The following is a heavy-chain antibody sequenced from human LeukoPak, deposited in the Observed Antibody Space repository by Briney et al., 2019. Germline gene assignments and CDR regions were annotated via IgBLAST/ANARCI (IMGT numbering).Heavy chain of an antibody. Sequence: ASVKVSCKVSGYTLIELSMHWVRQAPEKGLEWMGGFDPGDVETVYAQKFQGRVTMTEDTSTDTVYMELSNLISEDTAVYYCATMGPPLFAFDIWGQGTMVTVSS. CDR2: FDPGDVET. CDR3: ATMGPPLFAFDI. CDR1: GYTLIELS. V-gene: IGHV1-24*01. J-gene: IGHJ3*02.